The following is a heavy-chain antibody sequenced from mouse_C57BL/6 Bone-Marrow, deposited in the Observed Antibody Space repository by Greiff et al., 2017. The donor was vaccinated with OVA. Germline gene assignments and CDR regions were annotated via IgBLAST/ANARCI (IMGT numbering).Heavy chain of an antibody. CDR3: ARSGYDYDDLYYAMDY. Sequence: VKLMESGAELVRPGTSVKMSCKASGYTFTNYWIGWAKQRPGHGLEWIGDIYPGGGYTNYNEKFKGKATLTADKSSSTAYMQFSSLTSEDSAIYYCARSGYDYDDLYYAMDYWGQGTSVTVSS. J-gene: IGHJ4*01. CDR1: GYTFTNYW. V-gene: IGHV1-63*01. D-gene: IGHD2-4*01. CDR2: IYPGGGYT.